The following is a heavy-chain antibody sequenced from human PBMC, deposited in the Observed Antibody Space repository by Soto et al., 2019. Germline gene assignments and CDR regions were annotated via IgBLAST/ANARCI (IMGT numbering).Heavy chain of an antibody. D-gene: IGHD6-19*01. CDR3: ARDGVAVAGRFFDY. CDR2: INHSGST. V-gene: IGHV4-34*01. Sequence: SETLSLTCAVYGGSFSGYYWSWIRQPPGKGLEWIGEINHSGSTNYNPSLKSRVTISVDTSKNQFSLKLSSVTAADTAVYYCARDGVAVAGRFFDYWGQGTLVTVSS. CDR1: GGSFSGYY. J-gene: IGHJ4*02.